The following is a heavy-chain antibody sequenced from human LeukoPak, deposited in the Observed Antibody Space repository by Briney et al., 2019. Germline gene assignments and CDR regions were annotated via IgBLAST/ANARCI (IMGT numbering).Heavy chain of an antibody. J-gene: IGHJ5*02. CDR1: GGTFSSYA. V-gene: IGHV1-69*05. CDR3: ARGQQLAFDP. Sequence: SVKVSCKASGGTFSSYAISWVRQAPGQGLEWMGEIIPIFGTASYAQKFQGRVTITTDESTSTAYMELSSLRSEDTAVYYCARGQQLAFDPWGQGTLVTVSS. D-gene: IGHD6-13*01. CDR2: IIPIFGTA.